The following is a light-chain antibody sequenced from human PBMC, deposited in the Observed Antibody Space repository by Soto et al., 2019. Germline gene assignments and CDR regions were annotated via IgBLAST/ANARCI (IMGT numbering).Light chain of an antibody. CDR2: KAS. CDR1: QSISTW. CDR3: QQYNSYWT. J-gene: IGKJ1*01. V-gene: IGKV1-5*03. Sequence: DIPMTQSPSTLSASVGDRVTITCRASQSISTWLAWYQQKPGKAPKLLIYKASSLESGVPSRFSGSGSGTECTLTLNSLQPDDFATYYCQQYNSYWTFGQGTKVEIK.